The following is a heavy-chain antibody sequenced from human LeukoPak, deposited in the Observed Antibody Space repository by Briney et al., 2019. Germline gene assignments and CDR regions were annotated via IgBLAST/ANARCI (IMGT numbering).Heavy chain of an antibody. CDR1: GGTFSSYA. J-gene: IGHJ4*02. CDR2: IIPIFGIA. D-gene: IGHD2-15*01. Sequence: SVKVSCKASGGTFSSYAISWVRQVPGQGLEWMGRIIPIFGIANYAQKFQGRVTITADKSTSTAYTELSSLRSEDTAVYYCARDSDCSGGSCFPYFDYWGQGTLVTVSS. V-gene: IGHV1-69*04. CDR3: ARDSDCSGGSCFPYFDY.